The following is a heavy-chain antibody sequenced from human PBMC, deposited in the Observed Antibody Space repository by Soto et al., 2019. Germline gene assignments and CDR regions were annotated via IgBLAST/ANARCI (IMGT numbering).Heavy chain of an antibody. CDR2: IYYSGST. CDR3: ARLRVGASADY. CDR1: GGSISSSSYY. V-gene: IGHV4-39*01. Sequence: QLQLQESGPGLVKPSETLSLTCTVSGGSISSSSYYWGWIRQPPGKGLEWIGSIYYSGSTYYNPSLKSRVTISVDTSKNQFSLKLSSVTAADTAVYYCARLRVGASADYWGQVALVTVSS. J-gene: IGHJ4*02. D-gene: IGHD1-26*01.